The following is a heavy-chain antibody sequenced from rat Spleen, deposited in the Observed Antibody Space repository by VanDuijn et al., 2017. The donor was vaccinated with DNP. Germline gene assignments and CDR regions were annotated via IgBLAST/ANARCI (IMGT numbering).Heavy chain of an antibody. CDR2: ISTGGGIT. V-gene: IGHV5S13*01. D-gene: IGHD1-5*01. Sequence: EVQLVESGGGLVQPGRSLKLSCAVSGFTFSNHGMAWVRQAPTKGLEWVASISTGGGITFYRDSVKGRFTISSDNAKSTLYLQMNSLRSEDTATYYCTRGLGTTPRTTDIGGYWGQGVMVTVSS. J-gene: IGHJ2*01. CDR1: GFTFSNHG. CDR3: TRGLGTTPRTTDIGGY.